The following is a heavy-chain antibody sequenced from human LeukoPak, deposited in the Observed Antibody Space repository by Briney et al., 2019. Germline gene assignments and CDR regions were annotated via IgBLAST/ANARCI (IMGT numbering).Heavy chain of an antibody. CDR3: GRAFPPLRTSSAGDL. J-gene: IGHJ4*02. Sequence: GGSLRLSCAASGFTFSSYSMNWVRQAPGKGLDWVSYISSSSSTIYYADSVKGRFTISRDNAKNSLYLQMNSLGAEDTAVYYCGRAFPPLRTSSAGDLWGQGTLVTVSS. CDR2: ISSSSSTI. D-gene: IGHD3-16*01. CDR1: GFTFSSYS. V-gene: IGHV3-48*01.